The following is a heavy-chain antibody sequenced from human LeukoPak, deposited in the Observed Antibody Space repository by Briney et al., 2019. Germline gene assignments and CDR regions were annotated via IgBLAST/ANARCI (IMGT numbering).Heavy chain of an antibody. CDR3: ARRMGATYYHYYGMDV. V-gene: IGHV1-8*01. J-gene: IGHJ6*02. Sequence: ASVKVSCKASGYTFTSYDINWVRQATGQGLEWMGWMNPNSGNTGYAQKFQGRVTMTRNTSISTAYMELSSLRSEDTAVYYCARRMGATYYHYYGMDVWGQGTTVTVSS. CDR2: MNPNSGNT. CDR1: GYTFTSYD. D-gene: IGHD1-26*01.